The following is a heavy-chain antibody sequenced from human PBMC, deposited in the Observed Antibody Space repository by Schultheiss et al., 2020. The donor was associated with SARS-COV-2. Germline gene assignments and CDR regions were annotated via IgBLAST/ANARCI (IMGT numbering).Heavy chain of an antibody. Sequence: GGSLRLSCAASGFTFSSYEMSWIRQAPGKGLEWVSYISSSGSTIYYADSVKGRFTISRDNAKNSLYLQMNSLRAEDTAVYYCARDVLVGARWYYYMDVWGKGTTVTVSS. CDR3: ARDVLVGARWYYYMDV. J-gene: IGHJ6*03. CDR1: GFTFSSYE. CDR2: ISSSGSTI. V-gene: IGHV3-48*03. D-gene: IGHD1-26*01.